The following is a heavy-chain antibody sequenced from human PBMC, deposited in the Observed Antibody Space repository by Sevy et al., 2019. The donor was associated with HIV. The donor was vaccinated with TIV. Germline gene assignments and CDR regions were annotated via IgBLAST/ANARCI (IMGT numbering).Heavy chain of an antibody. V-gene: IGHV3-23*01. J-gene: IGHJ4*02. CDR2: ISGSGGST. Sequence: GGSLRLSCAASGFTFNSYAMSWVRQAPGKGLDWVSVISGSGGSTQYADSVKGRFTITRDNSKKTLSLQMNNLSPEDTAIYYCAKGFGGAYPLCRKIDYWGQGTLVTVSS. CDR3: AKGFGGAYPLCRKIDY. CDR1: GFTFNSYA. D-gene: IGHD3-10*01.